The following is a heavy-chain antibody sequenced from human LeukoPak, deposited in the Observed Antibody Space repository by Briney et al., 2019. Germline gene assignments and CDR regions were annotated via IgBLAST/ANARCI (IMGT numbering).Heavy chain of an antibody. D-gene: IGHD3-3*01. CDR1: GYSITSGYF. Sequence: SETLSLTCTVSGYSITSGYFWGWIRQPPGKGLELIGTIYHGGSSYSHPSLQSRVTISVDASKNQFSLKLISMTAADTAVYYCARLPGDFWSAYYADSWGQGTLVTVSS. CDR3: ARLPGDFWSAYYADS. CDR2: IYHGGSS. V-gene: IGHV4-38-2*02. J-gene: IGHJ4*02.